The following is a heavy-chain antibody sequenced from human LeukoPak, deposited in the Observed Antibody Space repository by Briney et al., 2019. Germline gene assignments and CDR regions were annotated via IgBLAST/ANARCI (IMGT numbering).Heavy chain of an antibody. Sequence: PSETLSLTCTVSGGSISSYYWSWIRQPPGKGLEWIGTIYHSGSTYYNPSLKSRVSISVDRSRNQFSLKLTSVTAADTAVYFCASSTAVVLAKEFPEWGQGTLVTVSS. CDR3: ASSTAVVLAKEFPE. CDR1: GGSISSYY. CDR2: IYHSGST. D-gene: IGHD2/OR15-2a*01. V-gene: IGHV4-59*04. J-gene: IGHJ1*01.